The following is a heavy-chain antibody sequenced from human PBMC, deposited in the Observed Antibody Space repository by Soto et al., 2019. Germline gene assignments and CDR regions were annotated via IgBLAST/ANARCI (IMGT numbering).Heavy chain of an antibody. J-gene: IGHJ6*02. CDR3: ARISYKNGKLYGMDV. CDR1: GGTFSSHT. D-gene: IGHD1-1*01. V-gene: IGHV1-69*12. Sequence: QVQLMQSGAEVKKPGSSVKVSCKASGGTFSSHTINWVRQAPGQGLEWMGGIIPMFGTGNYAQKLQGRVTITADESTSTAYMEVNSLRFEDTAVYYCARISYKNGKLYGMDVWGQGTTVTVSS. CDR2: IIPMFGTG.